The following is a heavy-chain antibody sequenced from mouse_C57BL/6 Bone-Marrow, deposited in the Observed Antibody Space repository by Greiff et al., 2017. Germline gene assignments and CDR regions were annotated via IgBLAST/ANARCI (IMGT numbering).Heavy chain of an antibody. D-gene: IGHD2-4*01. CDR2: INPNNGGT. CDR1: GYTFTDYY. CDR3: AYYDYDGGGDY. Sequence: EVQLQQSGPELVKPGASVKISCKASGYTFTDYYMNWVKQSHGKSLEWIGDINPNNGGTSYNQKFKGKATLTVDKSSSTAYMELRSLTSEDSAVYYCAYYDYDGGGDYWGQGTTLTVSS. J-gene: IGHJ2*01. V-gene: IGHV1-26*01.